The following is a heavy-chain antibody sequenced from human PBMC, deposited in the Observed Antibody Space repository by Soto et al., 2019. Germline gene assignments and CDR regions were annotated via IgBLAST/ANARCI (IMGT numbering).Heavy chain of an antibody. CDR1: GFTFSSYG. V-gene: IGHV3-33*01. Sequence: GGALRLSCAASGFTFSSYGMHWVHQAPGKGLEWVAVIWYDATNKYYADSVKGRFTISRDNSKNTLYLQMNSLRAEDTAVYYCARGTWELHFWGQGTLVTVSS. D-gene: IGHD1-26*01. J-gene: IGHJ4*02. CDR2: IWYDATNK. CDR3: ARGTWELHF.